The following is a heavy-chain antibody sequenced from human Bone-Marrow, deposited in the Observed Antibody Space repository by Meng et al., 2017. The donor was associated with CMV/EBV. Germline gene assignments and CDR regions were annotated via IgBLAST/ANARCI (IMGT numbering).Heavy chain of an antibody. CDR2: IYPGDSDT. Sequence: GESLKISCKGSGYSFTSYWIGWVRQMPGKGLEWMGIIYPGDSDTRYSPSFQGQVTISADKSISTAYLQWSSLNASDTAMYYCARTWGIAARLGPFDYWGQGTLVTVSS. V-gene: IGHV5-51*01. J-gene: IGHJ4*02. CDR1: GYSFTSYW. D-gene: IGHD6-6*01. CDR3: ARTWGIAARLGPFDY.